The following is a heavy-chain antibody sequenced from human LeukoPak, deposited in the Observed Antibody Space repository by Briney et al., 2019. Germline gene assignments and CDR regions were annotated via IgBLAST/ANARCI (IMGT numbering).Heavy chain of an antibody. D-gene: IGHD1-7*01. CDR3: ARPIVELELLGRDFDI. Sequence: SETLSLTRAVYRGSFSGYFWSWIPPPPGKGLEWSGEINPSGTTNCDSSFKSRVTMSVDTSNNQLSLPLTPVTAADTAVYYCARPIVELELLGRDFDIWGQGTMVTVSS. J-gene: IGHJ3*02. V-gene: IGHV4-34*01. CDR2: INPSGTT. CDR1: RGSFSGYF.